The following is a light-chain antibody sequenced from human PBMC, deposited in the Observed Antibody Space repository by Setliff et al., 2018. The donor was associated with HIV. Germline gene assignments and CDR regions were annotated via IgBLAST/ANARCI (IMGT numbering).Light chain of an antibody. J-gene: IGLJ1*01. V-gene: IGLV2-11*01. CDR3: CSYAGSYTFYV. CDR1: SSDVGGYNY. Sequence: QSVLTQPRSVSGSSGQSVTISCTGTSSDVGGYNYVSWHQQHPGKAPKLMIYDVSERPSGVPDRFSGSKSANTASLTISGLQAEDEADYYCCSYAGSYTFYVFGTGTKVTVL. CDR2: DVS.